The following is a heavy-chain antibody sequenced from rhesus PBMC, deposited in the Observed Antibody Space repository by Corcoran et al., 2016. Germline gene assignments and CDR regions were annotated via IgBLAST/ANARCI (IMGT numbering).Heavy chain of an antibody. D-gene: IGHD6-13*01. CDR2: ILGSGHTP. CDR3: ARVGISAGHQGDL. Sequence: QLQIQESGPGLLKPSETLFVTCSVSGVSSSNHYWSWFRQAPGQGLEWIAYILGSGHTPVYNLFLKGRVSLSVDTSKNQFSLKVSSVTAADTAVFYCARVGISAGHQGDLWGQGLLVTVSA. V-gene: IGHV4-169*01. J-gene: IGHJ4*01. CDR1: GVSSSNHY.